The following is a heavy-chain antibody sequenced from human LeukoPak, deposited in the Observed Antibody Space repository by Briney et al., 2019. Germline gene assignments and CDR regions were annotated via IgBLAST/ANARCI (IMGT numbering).Heavy chain of an antibody. V-gene: IGHV4-59*08. CDR1: GGSISSYY. CDR2: IYYSGST. J-gene: IGHJ4*02. Sequence: SETLSLTCTVSGGSISSYYWSWIRQPPGKGLEWIGYIYYSGSTNYNPSLKSRVTISVDTSKNQFSLKLSSVTAADTAVYYCARGALAGPIPSFDYWGQGTLVTVSS. CDR3: ARGALAGPIPSFDY. D-gene: IGHD6-19*01.